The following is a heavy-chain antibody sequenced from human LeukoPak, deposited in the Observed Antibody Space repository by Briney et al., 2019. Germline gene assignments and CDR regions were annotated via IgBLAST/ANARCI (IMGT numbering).Heavy chain of an antibody. Sequence: GGSLRLSCVASGFSFDDYGMHWVRQAPGKGLGWVSLISWDGGTTYYADSVKGRFTISRDTSENSLYLQMNSLRGEDTALFYWANGEGVVIGEDFDYWGQGTLVTVSS. CDR3: ANGEGVVIGEDFDY. CDR1: GFSFDDYG. D-gene: IGHD3-3*01. V-gene: IGHV3-43D*03. CDR2: ISWDGGTT. J-gene: IGHJ4*02.